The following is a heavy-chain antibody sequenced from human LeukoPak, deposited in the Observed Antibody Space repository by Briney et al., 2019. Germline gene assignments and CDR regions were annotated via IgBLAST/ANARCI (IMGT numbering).Heavy chain of an antibody. J-gene: IGHJ6*02. D-gene: IGHD5-18*01. V-gene: IGHV3-30*18. CDR3: AKEDTAMVWEVFRYYYYGMDV. CDR2: ISYAGSDK. CDR1: GFTFSSYS. Sequence: PGGSLSLSCAASGFTFSSYSMYWVRKGPGPGLERVAVISYAGSDKYYVDSVKGRLTITSVNATNTLYLQMNSLTAEDTAVYYCAKEDTAMVWEVFRYYYYGMDVWGQGTTVTVPS.